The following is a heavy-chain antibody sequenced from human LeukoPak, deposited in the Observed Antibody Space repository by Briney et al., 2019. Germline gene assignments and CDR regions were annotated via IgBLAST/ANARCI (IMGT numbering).Heavy chain of an antibody. Sequence: GGSLRLSCAASGFTFSSYAMSWVRQAPGKGLERVSAISGSGGSTYYADSVKGRFTISRDNSKNTLYLQMNSLRAEDTAVYYCAKEPYCGGDCYTFGAFDIWGQGTMVTVSS. CDR1: GFTFSSYA. CDR3: AKEPYCGGDCYTFGAFDI. CDR2: ISGSGGST. J-gene: IGHJ3*02. V-gene: IGHV3-23*01. D-gene: IGHD2-21*01.